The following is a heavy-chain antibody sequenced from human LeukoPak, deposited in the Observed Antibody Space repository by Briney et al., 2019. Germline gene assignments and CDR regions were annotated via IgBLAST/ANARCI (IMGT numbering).Heavy chain of an antibody. CDR1: GFTFSSYE. CDR3: ASELIVGATTFDY. J-gene: IGHJ4*02. V-gene: IGHV3-7*01. Sequence: GGSLRLSCAASGFTFSSYELNWVRQAPGKGLEWVANIKQDGSEKYYVDSVKGRFTIPRDNAKNSLYLQMNSLRAEDTAVYYRASELIVGATTFDYWGQGTLVTVSS. CDR2: IKQDGSEK. D-gene: IGHD1-26*01.